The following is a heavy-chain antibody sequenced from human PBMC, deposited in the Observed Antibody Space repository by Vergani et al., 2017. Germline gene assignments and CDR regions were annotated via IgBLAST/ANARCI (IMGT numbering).Heavy chain of an antibody. Sequence: QVQLVQSGAEVKKPGASAKVSCKASGYTFSTYGISWVRQAPGQGLEWMGWISAYNGNTNYPEKFQGRLTMTTDTSTRTAYMELRSLRSDDTAVYYCARQASYYYDRSGHYYEGWFDPWGQGTLVTVSS. CDR3: ARQASYYYDRSGHYYEGWFDP. D-gene: IGHD3-22*01. CDR2: ISAYNGNT. J-gene: IGHJ5*02. CDR1: GYTFSTYG. V-gene: IGHV1-18*01.